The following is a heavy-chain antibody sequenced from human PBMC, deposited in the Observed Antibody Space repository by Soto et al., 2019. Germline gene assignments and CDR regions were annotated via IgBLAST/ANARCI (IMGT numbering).Heavy chain of an antibody. CDR1: GFTFSSYA. D-gene: IGHD1-1*01. CDR2: ISGSGGST. Sequence: EVQLLESGGGLVQPGGSLRLSCAASGFTFSSYAMSWVRQAPGKGLEWVSAISGSGGSTYYADSVKGRFTISRDNSENTLYLQMNSLRAEDTAVYYCEKGHDVWNVLNLFYYWGQGTLVTVSS. V-gene: IGHV3-23*01. J-gene: IGHJ4*02. CDR3: EKGHDVWNVLNLFYY.